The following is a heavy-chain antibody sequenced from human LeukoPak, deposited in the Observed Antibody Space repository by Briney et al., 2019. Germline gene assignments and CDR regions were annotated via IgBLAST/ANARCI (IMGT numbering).Heavy chain of an antibody. J-gene: IGHJ4*02. Sequence: RGASVNVSCKASGGTFSSYAISWVRQAPGQGLEWMGGIIPIFGTANYAQKFQGRVTITADESTSTAYMELSSLRSEDTAVYYCARGETPYGDYTDTYYFDYWGQGTLVTVSS. CDR1: GGTFSSYA. D-gene: IGHD4-17*01. CDR3: ARGETPYGDYTDTYYFDY. V-gene: IGHV1-69*13. CDR2: IIPIFGTA.